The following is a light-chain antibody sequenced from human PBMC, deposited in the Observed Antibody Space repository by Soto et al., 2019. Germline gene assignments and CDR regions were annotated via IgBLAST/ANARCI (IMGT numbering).Light chain of an antibody. Sequence: EIVMTQSPATLSVSPGERATLSCRASQSVGSNLAWYQQKRGQAPRLLIYDASSRATGIPARFSGSGSGTDFTLTISSLEPEDFAVYYCHQRSNWPWTFGQGTKVDIK. J-gene: IGKJ1*01. V-gene: IGKV3-11*01. CDR1: QSVGSN. CDR3: HQRSNWPWT. CDR2: DAS.